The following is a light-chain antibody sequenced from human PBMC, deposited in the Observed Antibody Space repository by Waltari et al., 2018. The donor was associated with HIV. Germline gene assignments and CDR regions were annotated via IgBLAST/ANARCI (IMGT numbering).Light chain of an antibody. V-gene: IGKV3-15*01. CDR1: QSINNN. Sequence: GERATLSCRASQSINNNLAWYQQKPGQAPRLLIYGASTGATGVPARFSGSGSGTEFTLTISSLQSEDFAVYYCQQYNNWPGITFGPGTKVDIK. CDR2: GAS. CDR3: QQYNNWPGIT. J-gene: IGKJ3*01.